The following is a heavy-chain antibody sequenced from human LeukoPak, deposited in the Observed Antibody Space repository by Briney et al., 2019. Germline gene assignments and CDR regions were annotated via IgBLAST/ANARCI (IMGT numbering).Heavy chain of an antibody. V-gene: IGHV1-18*04. CDR3: ARDCSGGSCYLYFDY. CDR2: ISAYNGNT. Sequence: GASVKVSCKASGYTLTGYYMHWVRQAPGQGLEWMGWISAYNGNTNYAQKLQGRVTMTTDTSTSTAYMELRSLRSDDTAVYYCARDCSGGSCYLYFDYWGQGTLVTVSS. J-gene: IGHJ4*02. D-gene: IGHD2-15*01. CDR1: GYTLTGYY.